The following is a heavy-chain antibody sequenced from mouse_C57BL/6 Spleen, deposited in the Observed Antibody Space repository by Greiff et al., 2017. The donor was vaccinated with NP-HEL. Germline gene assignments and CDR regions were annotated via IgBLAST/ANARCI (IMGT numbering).Heavy chain of an antibody. CDR2: IYPGDGDP. J-gene: IGHJ3*01. V-gene: IGHV1-80*01. CDR3: ARRGDGYFFAY. Sequence: VQLQQSGAELVKPGASVKISCKASGYAFSSYWMNWVKQRPGKGLEWIGQIYPGDGDPNYNGKFKGKATLTADKSSSTAYMQLSSLTSEDSAVYFCARRGDGYFFAYWGQGTLVTVSA. D-gene: IGHD2-3*01. CDR1: GYAFSSYW.